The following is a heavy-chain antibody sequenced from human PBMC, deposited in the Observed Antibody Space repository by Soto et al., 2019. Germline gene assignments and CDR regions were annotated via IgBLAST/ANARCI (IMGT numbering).Heavy chain of an antibody. Sequence: QVQLQESGPGLVKPSETLSLTCTVSGGSISSYYWSWIRQPPGKGLEWIGYIYYSGSTNYNPSLKSRVTISVDTSKNQFSLKLSSVTAADTAVYYCARKLWFGELPYYYYYYGMDVWGQGTTVTVSS. D-gene: IGHD3-10*01. CDR2: IYYSGST. CDR3: ARKLWFGELPYYYYYYGMDV. V-gene: IGHV4-59*01. J-gene: IGHJ6*02. CDR1: GGSISSYY.